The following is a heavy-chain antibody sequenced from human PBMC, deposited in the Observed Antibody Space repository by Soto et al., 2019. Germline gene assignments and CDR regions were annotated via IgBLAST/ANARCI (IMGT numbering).Heavy chain of an antibody. CDR2: ISSSGSTI. V-gene: IGHV3-11*01. Sequence: PGGSLRLSCAACGFTFSDYYMSWIRQAPGKGLEWVSYISSSGSTIYYADSVKGRFTISRDNAKNSLYLQMNSLRAEDTAVYYCARGPPYCGGDCYFSNWFDPWGQGTLVTVSS. CDR3: ARGPPYCGGDCYFSNWFDP. D-gene: IGHD2-21*02. J-gene: IGHJ5*02. CDR1: GFTFSDYY.